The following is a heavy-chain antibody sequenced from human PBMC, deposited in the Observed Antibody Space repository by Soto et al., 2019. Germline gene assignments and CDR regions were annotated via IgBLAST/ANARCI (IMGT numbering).Heavy chain of an antibody. V-gene: IGHV1-69*15. J-gene: IGHJ5*02. D-gene: IGHD2-15*01. CDR1: GGTFSNYA. CDR3: AKDGGREGYFGNWFDP. Sequence: QVQLVQSGAEVKKPGSSVKVSCKASGGTFSNYAITWVRQAPGQVLEWLGRIIPIFGTTDYAQKFQGSVTITADESTTTAYMELSSLRADDTAVYYCAKDGGREGYFGNWFDPWGQGTLVTVSS. CDR2: IIPIFGTT.